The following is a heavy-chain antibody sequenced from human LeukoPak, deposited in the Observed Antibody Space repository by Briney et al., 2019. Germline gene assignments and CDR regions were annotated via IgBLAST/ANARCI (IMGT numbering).Heavy chain of an antibody. V-gene: IGHV3-11*04. CDR3: ARRGGLYYYDSSGPSTFDY. Sequence: PGGSLRLSCAASGFTFSDYYMSWIRQAPGKGLEWVSYISSSGSTIYYADSVKGRFTISRDNAKNSLYLQMNSLRAEDTAVYYCARRGGLYYYDSSGPSTFDYWGQGTLVTVSS. J-gene: IGHJ4*02. CDR1: GFTFSDYY. D-gene: IGHD3-22*01. CDR2: ISSSGSTI.